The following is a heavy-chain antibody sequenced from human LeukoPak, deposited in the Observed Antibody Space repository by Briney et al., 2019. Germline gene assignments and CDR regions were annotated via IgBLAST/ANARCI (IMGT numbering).Heavy chain of an antibody. CDR3: ARVGSSGYPALFDY. J-gene: IGHJ4*02. D-gene: IGHD3-22*01. V-gene: IGHV4-59*11. Sequence: SETLSLTCTVSGGSISSHYWSWIRQPPGKGLEWIGYIYYSGSTNYNPSLKSRVTISVDTSKNQFSLKLSSVTAADTAVYYCARVGSSGYPALFDYWGQGTLVTVSS. CDR1: GGSISSHY. CDR2: IYYSGST.